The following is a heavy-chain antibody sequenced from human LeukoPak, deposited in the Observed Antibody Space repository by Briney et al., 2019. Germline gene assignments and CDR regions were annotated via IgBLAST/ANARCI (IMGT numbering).Heavy chain of an antibody. CDR2: INDSGGST. CDR3: AKDLGYNWNYFDY. D-gene: IGHD1-20*01. Sequence: GGSLRLSCAASGFIFSNYGMSWVRQAPGKGLEWVSVINDSGGSTYYADSVKGRFTISRDNSKHTLYLQINTLRAEDTAIYYCAKDLGYNWNYFDYWGQGTLVTVSS. J-gene: IGHJ4*02. V-gene: IGHV3-23*01. CDR1: GFIFSNYG.